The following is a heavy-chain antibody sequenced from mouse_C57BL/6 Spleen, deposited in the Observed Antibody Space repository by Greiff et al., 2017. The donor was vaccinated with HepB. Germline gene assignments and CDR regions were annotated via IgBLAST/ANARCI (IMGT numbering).Heavy chain of an antibody. D-gene: IGHD2-3*01. Sequence: VQGVESGAELVKPGASVKISCKASGYAFSSYWMNWVKQRPGKGLEWIGQIYPGDGDTNYNGKFKGKATLTADKSSSTAYMQLSSLTSEDSAVYFCARRWLLLYAMDYWGQGTSVTVSS. V-gene: IGHV1-80*01. J-gene: IGHJ4*01. CDR3: ARRWLLLYAMDY. CDR2: IYPGDGDT. CDR1: GYAFSSYW.